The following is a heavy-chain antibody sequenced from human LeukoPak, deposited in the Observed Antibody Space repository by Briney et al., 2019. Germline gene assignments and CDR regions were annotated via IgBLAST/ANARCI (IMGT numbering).Heavy chain of an antibody. V-gene: IGHV3-23*01. CDR1: GFRFSNYA. CDR2: ISESGGRT. D-gene: IGHD5-12*01. CDR3: ARNENSGWGYFDY. J-gene: IGHJ4*02. Sequence: GGSQRLSCAASGFRFSNYAMSWVRQAPGEGLEWVSSISESGGRTYYADSVKGRFTISRDNSKDTLYLQMNSLRAEDTAVYYCARNENSGWGYFDYWGQGTLVTVSS.